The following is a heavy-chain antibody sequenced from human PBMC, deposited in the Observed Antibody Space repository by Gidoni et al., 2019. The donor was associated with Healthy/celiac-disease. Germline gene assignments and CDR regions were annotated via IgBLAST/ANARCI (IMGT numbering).Heavy chain of an antibody. D-gene: IGHD3-22*01. CDR3: ARIEAGDTVDRSVKGFDY. J-gene: IGHJ4*02. Sequence: QVTLKESGPVLVKPTENLTLTCTVSGFSLSNARMGVSWIRQHPGKALEWLAHIFSNDEKSYSTSLKSSLTISKDTSKSQVVLTMTNMDPVDTATYYCARIEAGDTVDRSVKGFDYWGQGTLVTVSS. V-gene: IGHV2-26*01. CDR2: IFSNDEK. CDR1: GFSLSNARMG.